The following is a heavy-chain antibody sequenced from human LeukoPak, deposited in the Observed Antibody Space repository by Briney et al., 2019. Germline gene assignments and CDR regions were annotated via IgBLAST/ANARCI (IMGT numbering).Heavy chain of an antibody. CDR3: VRGRTASRYSPSDY. CDR2: ICGSGGDT. J-gene: IGHJ4*02. V-gene: IGHV3-23*01. CDR1: GISFSNYA. Sequence: SGGSLRLSCAASGISFSNYAMTWVRQAPGKGLEWVSTICGSGGDTHYADSVKGRFAISRDTSKYTLQLQMNSLRAEDAAVYYCVRGRTASRYSPSDYWGQGILVTVSS. D-gene: IGHD2-15*01.